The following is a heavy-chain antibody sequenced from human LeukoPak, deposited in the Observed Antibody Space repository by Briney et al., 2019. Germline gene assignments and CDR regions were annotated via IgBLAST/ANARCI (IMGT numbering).Heavy chain of an antibody. CDR1: GYTFTDYY. D-gene: IGHD2/OR15-2a*01. J-gene: IGHJ4*02. CDR2: TNPKTGGT. V-gene: IGHV1-2*02. Sequence: GASVKVSCKSSGYTFTDYYMHWVRQAPREGLEWMGWTNPKTGGTNYAQKFQGRVTMTRDTSISTIRTAYMELSRLRSDDTAVYYCARVSGLGYFDYWGQGTLVTVSS. CDR3: ARVSGLGYFDY.